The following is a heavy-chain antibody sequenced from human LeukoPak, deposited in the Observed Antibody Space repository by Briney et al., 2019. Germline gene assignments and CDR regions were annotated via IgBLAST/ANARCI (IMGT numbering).Heavy chain of an antibody. Sequence: ASVKVSCKASGYTFTSYDINWVRQATGQGLEWMGWMNPNSGNTGYAQKFQGRVTITRNTSISTAYMELSSLRSEDTAVYYCARGVTSHYDFWSGYYYMDVWGKGTTDTVSS. V-gene: IGHV1-8*03. CDR2: MNPNSGNT. D-gene: IGHD3-3*01. J-gene: IGHJ6*03. CDR1: GYTFTSYD. CDR3: ARGVTSHYDFWSGYYYMDV.